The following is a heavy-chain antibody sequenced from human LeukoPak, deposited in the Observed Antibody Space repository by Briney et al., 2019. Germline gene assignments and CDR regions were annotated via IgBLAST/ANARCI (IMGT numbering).Heavy chain of an antibody. CDR1: GFTFDDYA. CDR3: ARSVGYCSSTSCYAPYYYYGMDV. CDR2: ISWDSGSI. J-gene: IGHJ6*02. Sequence: PGRSLRLSCAASGFTFDDYAMHWVRQAPGKGLEWVSGISWDSGSIGYADSVKGRFTISRDNAKNSLYLQMNSLRAEDTAVYYCARSVGYCSSTSCYAPYYYYGMDVWGQGTTVTVSS. V-gene: IGHV3-9*01. D-gene: IGHD2-2*01.